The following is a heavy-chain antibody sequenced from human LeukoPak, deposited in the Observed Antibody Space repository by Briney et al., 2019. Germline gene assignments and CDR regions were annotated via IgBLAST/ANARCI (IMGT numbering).Heavy chain of an antibody. D-gene: IGHD3-10*01. Sequence: SETLSLTCAVYGGSFSGYYWSWIRQHPGKGLEWIGYIYYSGSTQYNPSLKSRITISVDTSKNQFSLKLSSVTAADTAIYYCARDGGYGSGTYQFDYWGQGTLVTVSS. V-gene: IGHV4-31*11. J-gene: IGHJ4*02. CDR3: ARDGGYGSGTYQFDY. CDR1: GGSFSGYY. CDR2: IYYSGST.